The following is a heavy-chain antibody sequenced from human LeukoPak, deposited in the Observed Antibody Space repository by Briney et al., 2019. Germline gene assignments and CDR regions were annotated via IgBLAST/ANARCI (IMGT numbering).Heavy chain of an antibody. CDR2: IRIDGDSS. CDR1: GFTFSSYA. Sequence: GSLRLSCAASGFTFSSYAMGWVRQAPGKGLEWVSSIRIDGDSSYYADSVKGRFTISRDNSKTTLYLEMNSLRAEDTALYYCAKGSGDTGYYFDDWGQGTLVTVSS. V-gene: IGHV3-23*01. CDR3: AKGSGDTGYYFDD. D-gene: IGHD3-10*01. J-gene: IGHJ4*02.